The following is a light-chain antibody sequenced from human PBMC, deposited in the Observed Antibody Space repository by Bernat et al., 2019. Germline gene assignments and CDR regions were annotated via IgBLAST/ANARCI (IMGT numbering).Light chain of an antibody. V-gene: IGLV1-47*02. CDR1: SSNIGSTS. Sequence: SVLTQPPSASGTPGQRVTISCSGSSSNIGSTSVYWYPQLPGTAPKLLIYSNNQRPSGVPDRFSGSKSGTSATLAISGLRSEDEADYYCAAWDDSLSGAVFGGGTKRTVL. J-gene: IGLJ3*02. CDR2: SNN. CDR3: AAWDDSLSGAV.